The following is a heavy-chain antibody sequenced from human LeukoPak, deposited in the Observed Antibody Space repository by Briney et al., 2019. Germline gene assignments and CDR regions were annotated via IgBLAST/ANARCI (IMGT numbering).Heavy chain of an antibody. J-gene: IGHJ3*02. CDR1: GGSFSGYY. Sequence: SETLSLTCAVYGGSFSGYYWSWIRQPPGKGLEWIGEINHSGSTYYNPSLKSRVTMSVDTSKNQFSLKLSSVTAADTAVYYCARHISSGYYDAFDIWGQGTMVTVSS. D-gene: IGHD3-22*01. V-gene: IGHV4-34*01. CDR2: INHSGST. CDR3: ARHISSGYYDAFDI.